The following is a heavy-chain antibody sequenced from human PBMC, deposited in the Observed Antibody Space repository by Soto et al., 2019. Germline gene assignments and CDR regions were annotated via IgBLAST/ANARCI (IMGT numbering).Heavy chain of an antibody. CDR2: IYPGDSDT. CDR1: GYSFTSYW. V-gene: IGHV5-51*01. D-gene: IGHD5-18*01. Sequence: PGESLKISCKGSGYSFTSYWIGWVRQMPGKGLEWMGIIYPGDSDTRYSPSFQGQVTISADKSISTAYLQWSSLKASDTAMYYCARIGSPMLRGYSTSAPYYFDYWGQGTLVTVSS. J-gene: IGHJ4*02. CDR3: ARIGSPMLRGYSTSAPYYFDY.